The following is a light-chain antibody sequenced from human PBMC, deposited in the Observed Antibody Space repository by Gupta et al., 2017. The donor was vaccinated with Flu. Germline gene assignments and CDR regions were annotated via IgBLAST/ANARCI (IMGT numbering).Light chain of an antibody. Sequence: DIQMTQSPSRLSASVGDRVVVTCRASQSINRWLAWYQQKPGKAPKLLIYKASTLETGVPSRFSGSGSGTDFTLTITSLQPDDFATYYCQQDDTFWTFGQGTKVEIK. V-gene: IGKV1-5*03. CDR1: QSINRW. CDR3: QQDDTFWT. J-gene: IGKJ1*01. CDR2: KAS.